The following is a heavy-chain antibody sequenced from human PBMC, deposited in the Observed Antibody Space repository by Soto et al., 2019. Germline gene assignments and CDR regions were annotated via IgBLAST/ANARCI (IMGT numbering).Heavy chain of an antibody. Sequence: GESLKISCKGSGYIFNNYWINWVLQMPGKGLEWMGRIDPSDSYTDYGPSFQGHVTISVDKSITTAYLQWRSLKAADTAIYYCASPRGGGSFDDWGQGTLVTVSS. CDR3: ASPRGGGSFDD. J-gene: IGHJ4*02. CDR2: IDPSDSYT. CDR1: GYIFNNYW. V-gene: IGHV5-10-1*01. D-gene: IGHD2-15*01.